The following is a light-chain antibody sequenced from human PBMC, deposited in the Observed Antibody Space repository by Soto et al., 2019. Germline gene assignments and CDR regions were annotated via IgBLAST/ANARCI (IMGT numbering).Light chain of an antibody. CDR1: KLGDKY. V-gene: IGLV3-1*01. J-gene: IGLJ2*01. CDR2: QDS. Sequence: SYELTQPPSVSVSPGQTASITCSGDKLGDKYACWYQQKPGQSPVLVIYQDSKRPSGIPERFSGSNSRNTATLTISGTQAMDEADYYCQAWASSTVVFGGGTQVTVL. CDR3: QAWASSTVV.